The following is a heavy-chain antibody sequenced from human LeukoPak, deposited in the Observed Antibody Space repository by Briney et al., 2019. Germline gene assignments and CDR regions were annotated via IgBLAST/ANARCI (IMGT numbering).Heavy chain of an antibody. CDR3: ARDGIAARPDFDY. CDR1: GYSISSGYY. V-gene: IGHV4-38-2*02. J-gene: IGHJ4*02. D-gene: IGHD6-6*01. Sequence: PSETLSLTCTVSGYSISSGYYWGWIRQPPGKGLEGIGNIYYSGSTYYNPSLKSRVTISVDTSKNQFSLKLNSVAAADTAVYYCARDGIAARPDFDYWGQGTLVTVSS. CDR2: IYYSGST.